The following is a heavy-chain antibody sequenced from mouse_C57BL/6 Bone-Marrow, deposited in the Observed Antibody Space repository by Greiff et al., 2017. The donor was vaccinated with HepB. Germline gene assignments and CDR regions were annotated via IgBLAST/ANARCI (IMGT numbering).Heavy chain of an antibody. Sequence: EVQLQESGPGLVKPSQSLSLTCSVTGYSITSGYYWNWIRQFPGNKLEWMGYISYDGSNNYNPSLKNRISITRDTTKNLFFLKLNSVTTEDAATYYCARVKLRAFDDWGQGTTLTVSS. D-gene: IGHD1-1*01. J-gene: IGHJ2*01. CDR2: ISYDGSN. V-gene: IGHV3-6*01. CDR3: ARVKLRAFDD. CDR1: GYSITSGYY.